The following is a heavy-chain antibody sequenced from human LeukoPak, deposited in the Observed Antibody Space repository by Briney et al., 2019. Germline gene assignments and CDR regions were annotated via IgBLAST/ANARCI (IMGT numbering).Heavy chain of an antibody. V-gene: IGHV4-38-2*01. Sequence: SETLSLTCAVYGGSFSGYYWGWIRQPPGKGLEWIGSIYHSGSTYYNPSLKSRVTISVDTSKNQFSLKLSSVTAADTAVYYCARHDPVTTDFDYWGQGTLVTVSS. CDR2: IYHSGST. CDR1: GGSFSGYY. CDR3: ARHDPVTTDFDY. D-gene: IGHD4-11*01. J-gene: IGHJ4*02.